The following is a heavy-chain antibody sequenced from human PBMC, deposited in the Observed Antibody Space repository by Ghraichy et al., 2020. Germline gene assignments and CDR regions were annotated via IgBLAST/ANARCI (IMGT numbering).Heavy chain of an antibody. Sequence: ASVKVSCKASGYSFRSHFFHWVRQAPGQGLQWMGRVNPNSGDTDYAQEFQGRVTMTRDTSISTAYMGLSRLTSEDTAVYYCARDFQRGDFDYWGQGTLVTVSS. D-gene: IGHD6-25*01. CDR3: ARDFQRGDFDY. CDR1: GYSFRSHF. CDR2: VNPNSGDT. V-gene: IGHV1-2*06. J-gene: IGHJ4*02.